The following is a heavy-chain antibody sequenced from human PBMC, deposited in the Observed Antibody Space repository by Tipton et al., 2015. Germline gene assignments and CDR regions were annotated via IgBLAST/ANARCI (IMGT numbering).Heavy chain of an antibody. CDR3: VRVQTMVRGAVDY. V-gene: IGHV3-21*01. J-gene: IGHJ4*02. D-gene: IGHD3-10*01. Sequence: SLRLSCAASGFTFSSYSLNWVRQAPGKGLEWVSSISSSSTYIYHADSVKGRFTISRDNAKNSLYLQMNSLRAEDTAVYYCVRVQTMVRGAVDYWGQGVLVTVSS. CDR2: ISSSSTYI. CDR1: GFTFSSYS.